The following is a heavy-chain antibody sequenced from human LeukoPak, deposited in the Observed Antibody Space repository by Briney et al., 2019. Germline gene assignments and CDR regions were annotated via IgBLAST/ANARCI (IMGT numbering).Heavy chain of an antibody. CDR3: AKATAATTYFDY. J-gene: IGHJ4*02. CDR1: GFTFSSYA. Sequence: PGGSLRLSCAASGFTFSSYAMSWVRQAPGKGLEWVSAISSGGSTIFYGDSVKGRFAVSRDNSENTLYLQLNSLRAEDTAVYYCAKATAATTYFDYWGQGTLVTVSS. D-gene: IGHD6-25*01. CDR2: ISSGGSTI. V-gene: IGHV3-23*01.